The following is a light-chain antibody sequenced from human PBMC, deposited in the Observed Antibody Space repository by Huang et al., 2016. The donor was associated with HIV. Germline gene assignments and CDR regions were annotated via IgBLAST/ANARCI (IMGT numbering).Light chain of an antibody. CDR3: QQYNNWPRT. Sequence: ERVMTQSPDTLSVSPGERATLYCRASQYVSSNLAWYQQKPGQAPRLLFYGASTRVSDIPARFSGSGSGTEFTLTISSLQSEDSAVYYCQQYNNWPRTFGQGTKLEIK. CDR2: GAS. J-gene: IGKJ2*01. CDR1: QYVSSN. V-gene: IGKV3-15*01.